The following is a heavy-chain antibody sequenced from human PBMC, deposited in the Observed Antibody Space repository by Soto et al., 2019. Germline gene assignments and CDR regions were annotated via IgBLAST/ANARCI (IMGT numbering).Heavy chain of an antibody. V-gene: IGHV1-8*01. Sequence: GASVKVSCKASGYTFTSYDITWVRQATGQGLEWMGWMNPNSGNTGYAQKFQGRVTMTRNTSISTAYMELSSLRSEDTAVYYCARKVYYDFWSGSYYFDYWGQGTLVTVSS. D-gene: IGHD3-3*01. CDR1: GYTFTSYD. CDR2: MNPNSGNT. CDR3: ARKVYYDFWSGSYYFDY. J-gene: IGHJ4*02.